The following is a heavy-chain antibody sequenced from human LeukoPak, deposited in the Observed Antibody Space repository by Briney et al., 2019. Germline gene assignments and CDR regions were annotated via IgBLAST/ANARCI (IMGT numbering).Heavy chain of an antibody. D-gene: IGHD3-22*01. V-gene: IGHV1-2*02. CDR1: GYTFTGYY. CDR3: ARGSITMIVGGYMDV. CDR2: INPNSGGT. J-gene: IGHJ6*03. Sequence: GASVKVSCKASGYTFTGYYMHWVRQAPGQGLEWMGWINPNSGGTNYAQKFQGRVTMTRDTSISTAYMELSRLRSDDTAVYYCARGSITMIVGGYMDVWGKGTTVTVSS.